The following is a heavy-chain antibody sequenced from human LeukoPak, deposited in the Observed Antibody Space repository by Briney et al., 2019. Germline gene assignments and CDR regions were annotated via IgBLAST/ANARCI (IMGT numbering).Heavy chain of an antibody. CDR2: FDPEDGET. CDR1: GYTLTELS. V-gene: IGHV1-24*01. J-gene: IGHJ4*02. Sequence: ASVKVSCKVSGYTLTELSMHWVRQAPGKGLEWMGGFDPEDGETIYAQKLQGRVTMTMDTSISTAYMELTSLRSEDTAVYYCVAKGYWGQGTLVTVSS. CDR3: VAKGY.